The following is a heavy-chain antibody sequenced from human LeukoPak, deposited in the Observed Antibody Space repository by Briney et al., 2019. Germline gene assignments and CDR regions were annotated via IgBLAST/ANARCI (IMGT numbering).Heavy chain of an antibody. CDR1: GFTFSSYA. V-gene: IGHV3-30-3*01. D-gene: IGHD3-22*01. J-gene: IGHJ3*02. Sequence: GGSLRLSCAASGFTFSSYAMHWVRQAPGKGLDGVAIISYDGTKTHHADSVKGRFTISRDNSKNPLYLQMNSLGPEDTALYYCARDSLLAYYYDSSGYYVRDAFDIWGQGTMVTVSS. CDR3: ARDSLLAYYYDSSGYYVRDAFDI. CDR2: ISYDGTKT.